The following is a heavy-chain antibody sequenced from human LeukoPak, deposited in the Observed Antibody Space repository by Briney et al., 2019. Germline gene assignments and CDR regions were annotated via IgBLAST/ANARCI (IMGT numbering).Heavy chain of an antibody. CDR1: GFTVSSNY. CDR3: AKGASSPAELPYFDY. J-gene: IGHJ4*02. D-gene: IGHD1-26*01. V-gene: IGHV3-53*01. CDR2: IYSGGST. Sequence: RGSLRLSCAASGFTVSSNYMSWVRQVPGKGLEWVSVIYSGGSTYYADSVKGRFAISRDNSKNTLYLQMNSLRAEDTAVYYCAKGASSPAELPYFDYWGQGTLVTVSS.